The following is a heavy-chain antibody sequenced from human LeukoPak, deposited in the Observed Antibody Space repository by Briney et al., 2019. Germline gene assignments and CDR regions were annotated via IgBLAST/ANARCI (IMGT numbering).Heavy chain of an antibody. J-gene: IGHJ4*02. CDR1: GGSISSYY. CDR2: IYYSGST. D-gene: IGHD7-27*01. CDR3: ARQHWGYDYFDY. V-gene: IGHV4-59*08. Sequence: SETLSLTCTVSGGSISSYYWSWIRQPPGKGLEWIGYIYYSGSTNYNPSLKSRVTISVDTSKNQFSLKLSSVTAADTAVYYCARQHWGYDYFDYWGQGTPVTVSS.